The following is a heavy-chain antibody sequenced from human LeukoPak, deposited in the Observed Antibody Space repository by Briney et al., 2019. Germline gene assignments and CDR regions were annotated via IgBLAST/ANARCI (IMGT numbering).Heavy chain of an antibody. D-gene: IGHD3-3*01. CDR1: GFTFSSYW. CDR3: ARGFWSGYSRAGMDV. CDR2: ISSSGSTI. Sequence: GGSLRLSCAASGFTFSSYWMSWVRQAPGKGLEGVSYISSSGSTIYYADSVKGRFTISRDNAKNSLYLQMNSLRAEDTAVYYCARGFWSGYSRAGMDVWGQGTTVTVSS. J-gene: IGHJ6*02. V-gene: IGHV3-48*04.